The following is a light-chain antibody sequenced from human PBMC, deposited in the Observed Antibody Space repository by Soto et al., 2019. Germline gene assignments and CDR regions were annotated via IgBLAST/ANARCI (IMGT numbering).Light chain of an antibody. CDR3: SSYAGSNSSV. Sequence: QSALTQPPSASGSPGQSVTISCTGTSTDVGAYNYVSWYQQRPGKAPKLMIFEVTKRPSGVPDRFSGSKSGNTASLTVSGVQADDEADYYCSSYAGSNSSVFGTGTKVTVL. CDR1: STDVGAYNY. CDR2: EVT. V-gene: IGLV2-8*01. J-gene: IGLJ1*01.